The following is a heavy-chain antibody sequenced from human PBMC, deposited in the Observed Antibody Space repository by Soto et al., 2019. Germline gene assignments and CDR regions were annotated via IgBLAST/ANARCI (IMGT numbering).Heavy chain of an antibody. V-gene: IGHV3-7*05. J-gene: IGHJ2*01. Sequence: EVQLVESVAGWVRPWGSLSLSCAASGFTFSTYWVNWVRQAPGKGLQWVANIKQNGRERYYVDSVGGRLTISRDNANNSLYLPMNRLRAEDPAVYYCARGGWGRSFDLLGRGTLVTVSS. CDR1: GFTFSTYW. CDR2: IKQNGRER. CDR3: ARGGWGRSFDL. D-gene: IGHD2-21*02.